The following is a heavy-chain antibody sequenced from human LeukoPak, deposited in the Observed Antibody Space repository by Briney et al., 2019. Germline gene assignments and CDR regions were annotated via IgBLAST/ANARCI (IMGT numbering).Heavy chain of an antibody. J-gene: IGHJ4*02. CDR1: GFTVSDNY. D-gene: IGHD3-16*02. CDR3: ARGFGGSYRYLDY. V-gene: IGHV3-53*01. Sequence: PGGCLSLSCTVSGFTVSDNYMCWVRQAPGKGLEWVSAFYVGGNTFYADSVKGRFTISRDNSKNTLYLQLNSLRAEDTAVYFYARGFGGSYRYLDYWGQGTLVTVSS. CDR2: FYVGGNT.